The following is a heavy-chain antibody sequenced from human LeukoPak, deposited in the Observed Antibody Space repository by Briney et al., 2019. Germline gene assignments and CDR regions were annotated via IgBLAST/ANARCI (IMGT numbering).Heavy chain of an antibody. CDR3: ARVDDSNTPGLEY. CDR2: ISSSSSYT. D-gene: IGHD3-22*01. CDR1: GFTFSEYY. Sequence: GGSLRLSCAASGFTFSEYYMTWIRQAPGKGLEWVSYISSSSSYTNYADSVKGRFTTSRDNAKNSLYLQMNSLRAEDTAVYYCARVDDSNTPGLEYWGQGTLVTVSS. J-gene: IGHJ4*02. V-gene: IGHV3-11*05.